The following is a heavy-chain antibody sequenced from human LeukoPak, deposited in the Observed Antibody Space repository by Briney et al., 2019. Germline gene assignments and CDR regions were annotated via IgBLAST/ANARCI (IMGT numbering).Heavy chain of an antibody. D-gene: IGHD4-23*01. CDR3: ARVDDYGGNSWGY. Sequence: ASVKVSCKASGYSFITYYMHWMRQAPGQGLEWMGTMNPRGGSTNYAQKFQDRVTMIRDPSTSTVYMELSSLRFEDTAVYYCARVDDYGGNSWGYWGQGTLVTVSS. CDR1: GYSFITYY. CDR2: MNPRGGST. J-gene: IGHJ4*02. V-gene: IGHV1-46*01.